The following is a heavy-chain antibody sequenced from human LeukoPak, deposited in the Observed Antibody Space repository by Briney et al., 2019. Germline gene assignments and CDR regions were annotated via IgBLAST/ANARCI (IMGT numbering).Heavy chain of an antibody. Sequence: VASVKVSCKASGYTFTSYDINWVRQATGQGLEWMGWMNPNSGNTGYAQKFQGRVTMTRNTSISTAYMELSSLRSEDTAVYYCASWAPGYCSSTSCYKFDPWGQGTLGTVSS. CDR2: MNPNSGNT. V-gene: IGHV1-8*01. J-gene: IGHJ5*02. CDR3: ASWAPGYCSSTSCYKFDP. D-gene: IGHD2-2*02. CDR1: GYTFTSYD.